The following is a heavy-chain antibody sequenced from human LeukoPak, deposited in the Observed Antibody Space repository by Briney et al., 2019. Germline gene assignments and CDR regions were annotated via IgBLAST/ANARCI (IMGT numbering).Heavy chain of an antibody. Sequence: ASVKVSCKASGGTFSSYAISWVRQAPGQGLEWMGGIIPIFGTANYAQKFQGRVTITADESTSTAYMELSSLRSEDTAVYYCARSSRYYYSSGLQAYYFDYWGQGTLVTVSS. D-gene: IGHD3-22*01. V-gene: IGHV1-69*13. CDR3: ARSSRYYYSSGLQAYYFDY. CDR2: IIPIFGTA. J-gene: IGHJ4*02. CDR1: GGTFSSYA.